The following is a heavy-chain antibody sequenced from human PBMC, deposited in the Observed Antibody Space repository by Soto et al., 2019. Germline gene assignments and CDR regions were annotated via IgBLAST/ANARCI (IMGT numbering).Heavy chain of an antibody. CDR1: GLTVSSNY. CDR2: LYSGGNT. V-gene: IGHV3-53*04. J-gene: IGHJ6*02. D-gene: IGHD3-10*01. CDR3: TRGPYGTGGGYYYGMDV. Sequence: EVQLVESGGGLVQPGGSLRLSCAASGLTVSSNYMSWVRQAPGEGLEWVSVLYSGGNTYYADSVKGRFTISRHDSKNTLYLQMNSPRAEDTAVYYCTRGPYGTGGGYYYGMDVWGQGTTVTVSS.